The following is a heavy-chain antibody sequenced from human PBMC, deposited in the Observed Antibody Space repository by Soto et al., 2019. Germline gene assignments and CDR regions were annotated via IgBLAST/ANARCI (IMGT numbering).Heavy chain of an antibody. CDR2: IYPGDSNT. Sequence: GEXLKISCQGSGFSFTSYWIAWVRQMPGKGLEGMWIIYPGDSNTRYSPSFEGQVTISPDKSINTAYLQWTSLKASDNAQYYRARHLYTKSSAFYYWGQGTLVTVSS. D-gene: IGHD2-2*02. J-gene: IGHJ4*02. CDR3: ARHLYTKSSAFYY. CDR1: GFSFTSYW. V-gene: IGHV5-51*01.